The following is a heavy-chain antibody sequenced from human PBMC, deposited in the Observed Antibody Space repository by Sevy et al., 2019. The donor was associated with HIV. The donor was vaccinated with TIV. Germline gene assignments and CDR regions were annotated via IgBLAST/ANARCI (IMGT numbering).Heavy chain of an antibody. CDR3: ARAGITIFGVVSAFDI. V-gene: IGHV1-8*01. CDR2: MNPNSGNT. D-gene: IGHD3-3*01. CDR1: GYTFTSYD. Sequence: ASVKVSCKASGYTFTSYDINWMRQATGQGLEWMGWMNPNSGNTGYAQKFQGRVTMTRNTSISTAYMELSSLRSEDTAVYYCARAGITIFGVVSAFDIWGQGTMVTVSS. J-gene: IGHJ3*02.